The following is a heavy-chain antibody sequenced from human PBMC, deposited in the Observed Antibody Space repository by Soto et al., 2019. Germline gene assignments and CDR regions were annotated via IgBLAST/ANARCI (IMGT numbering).Heavy chain of an antibody. J-gene: IGHJ4*02. D-gene: IGHD3-22*01. CDR3: AIRASYYDSSGYFDY. V-gene: IGHV3-74*01. Sequence: GGSLRLSCAASGFTFISYLMHWFRQAPGKGLVWVSRINSDGSSTSYADSVKGRFTISRDNAKNTLYLQMNSLRAEDTAVYYCAIRASYYDSSGYFDYWGQGTLVTVSS. CDR1: GFTFISYL. CDR2: INSDGSST.